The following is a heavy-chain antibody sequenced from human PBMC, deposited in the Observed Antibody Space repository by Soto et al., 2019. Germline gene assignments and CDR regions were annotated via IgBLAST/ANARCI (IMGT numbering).Heavy chain of an antibody. CDR1: GDTFTGYA. J-gene: IGHJ4*02. Sequence: QVQLVQSGAEEKKPGASVKVSCKASGDTFTGYAFHWVRQAPGQRLEWMGWINAGNGNTKYSQKFQSRVTITRDTSASTAYMELSSLRSEDTAVYYCARAVAVPADFDYWGQGTLVTVSS. CDR2: INAGNGNT. CDR3: ARAVAVPADFDY. D-gene: IGHD6-19*01. V-gene: IGHV1-3*05.